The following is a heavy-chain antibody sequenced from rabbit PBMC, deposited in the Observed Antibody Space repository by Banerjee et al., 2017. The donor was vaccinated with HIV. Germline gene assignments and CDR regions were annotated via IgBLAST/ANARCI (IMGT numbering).Heavy chain of an antibody. J-gene: IGHJ4*01. CDR1: GFDFSSYA. CDR3: ARAYDSYTYAFDL. CDR2: INPGFGYT. Sequence: QEQLVESGGGLVQPEGSLTLTCKASGFDFSSYAMTWVRQAPGKGLEWIGYINPGFGYTYYATWVNGRFSISRENTQNTVSLQMNSLTAADTATYFCARAYDSYTYAFDLWGPGTLVTVS. V-gene: IGHV1S47*01. D-gene: IGHD6-1*01.